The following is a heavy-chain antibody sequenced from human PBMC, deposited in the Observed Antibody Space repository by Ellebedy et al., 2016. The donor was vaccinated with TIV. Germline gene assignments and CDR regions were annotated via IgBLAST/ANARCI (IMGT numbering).Heavy chain of an antibody. J-gene: IGHJ4*02. D-gene: IGHD5-18*01. CDR3: ARGVDTAMVTYY. CDR1: GGTFSRYA. Sequence: AASVKVSCKASGGTFSRYAISWVRQAPGQGLEWMGGIIPFFGTTNYAQKFQGRVTITADESTSTAYLERSSLSSEDTAVYYCARGVDTAMVTYYWGQGTLVTVSS. V-gene: IGHV1-69*13. CDR2: IIPFFGTT.